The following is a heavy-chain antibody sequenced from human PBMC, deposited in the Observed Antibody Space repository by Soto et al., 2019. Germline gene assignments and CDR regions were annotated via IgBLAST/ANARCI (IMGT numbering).Heavy chain of an antibody. CDR2: ISSDGSNR. Sequence: PGGSLRLSCAASGFKFDSNGMHWVRQAPGKGLEWVSLISSDGSNRYSADSVKGRFTISRDNSKSMLYLQINSLTAEDTAIYYCAKDRPRSSGSKQYYDLDVWGQGTTVTVSS. J-gene: IGHJ6*02. V-gene: IGHV3-30*18. D-gene: IGHD6-19*01. CDR1: GFKFDSNG. CDR3: AKDRPRSSGSKQYYDLDV.